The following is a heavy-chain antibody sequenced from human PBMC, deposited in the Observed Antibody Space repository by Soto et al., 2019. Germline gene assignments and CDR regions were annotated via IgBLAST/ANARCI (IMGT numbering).Heavy chain of an antibody. Sequence: AGGSLRLSCAASGFTFSTYWMHWVRQAPGKGLVWVSRINSDGSSTNYADSVKGRFTISRDNAKNTLYLQMNSLRVDDTAVYYCARGPRGLYHHDYWGQGALVTVSS. CDR1: GFTFSTYW. CDR2: INSDGSST. J-gene: IGHJ4*02. V-gene: IGHV3-74*01. D-gene: IGHD2-2*01. CDR3: ARGPRGLYHHDY.